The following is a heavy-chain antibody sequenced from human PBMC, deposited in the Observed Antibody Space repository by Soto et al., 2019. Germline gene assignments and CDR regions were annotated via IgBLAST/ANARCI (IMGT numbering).Heavy chain of an antibody. V-gene: IGHV3-48*01. Sequence: HPGGSLRLSCAASGFTFSSYSMNWVRQAPGKGLEWVSYISSSSSTIYYADSVKGRFTISRDNAKNSLYLQMNSLRAEDTAVYYCARVVWSGYWDHYYYMDVWGKGTTVTVSS. J-gene: IGHJ6*03. CDR3: ARVVWSGYWDHYYYMDV. CDR2: ISSSSSTI. D-gene: IGHD3-3*01. CDR1: GFTFSSYS.